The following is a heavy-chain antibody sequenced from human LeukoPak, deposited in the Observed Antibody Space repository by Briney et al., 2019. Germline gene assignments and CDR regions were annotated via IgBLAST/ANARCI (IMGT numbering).Heavy chain of an antibody. CDR2: ISGSSNIK. Sequence: GGSLRLSCATSGFTFIFYSMSWIRQAPGKGLEWISYISGSSNIKHLADSVKGRFNISRDNAKESLFLQMDSLRVEDTAIYYCARGIFFGSGTQSFDYWGQGTLVTVSS. D-gene: IGHD3-10*01. V-gene: IGHV3-48*01. CDR1: GFTFIFYS. J-gene: IGHJ4*02. CDR3: ARGIFFGSGTQSFDY.